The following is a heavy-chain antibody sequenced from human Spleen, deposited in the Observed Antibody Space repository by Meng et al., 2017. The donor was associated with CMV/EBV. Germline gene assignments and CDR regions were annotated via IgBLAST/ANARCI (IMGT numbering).Heavy chain of an antibody. CDR3: ARDLPTYNYDTSAFPFDY. Sequence: ASVKVSCKASGYTFTAHYFHWVRQAPGQGLEWMGWIHPHRGDTNYAQQFQGRVTMTRDTSTSTAYMELSRLRSDDTAVYYCARDLPTYNYDTSAFPFDYWGQGTLVTVSS. CDR1: GYTFTAHY. V-gene: IGHV1-2*02. J-gene: IGHJ4*02. D-gene: IGHD3-22*01. CDR2: IHPHRGDT.